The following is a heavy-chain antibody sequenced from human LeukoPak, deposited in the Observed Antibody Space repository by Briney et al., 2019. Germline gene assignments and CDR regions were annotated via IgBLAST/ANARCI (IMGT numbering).Heavy chain of an antibody. Sequence: PGGSLRLSCAASGFTFSSYEMNWVRQAPGKGLEWVSYISSSGSTIYYADSVKGRFTISRDNARNSLYLHYCARDSGVLVQTGLWFGEQYNWFDPWGQGTLVTVSS. CDR1: GFTFSSYE. D-gene: IGHD3-10*01. CDR2: ISSSGSTI. V-gene: IGHV3-48*03. J-gene: IGHJ5*02. CDR3: WFGEQYNWFDP.